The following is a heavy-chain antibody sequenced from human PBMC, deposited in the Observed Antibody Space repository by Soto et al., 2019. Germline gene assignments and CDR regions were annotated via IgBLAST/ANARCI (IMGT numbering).Heavy chain of an antibody. V-gene: IGHV1-46*01. D-gene: IGHD2-21*01. CDR1: GYTFTSYY. CDR2: INPSGGRI. Sequence: ASVKVSCKASGYTFTSYYMHWVRQAPGQGLEWMGIINPSGGRITYAQNFQGRVTMTRDTSTSTVYMELSSLRSEDTAVYYCATVGDCGGDCYNFMDVWGKGTTVTVSS. CDR3: ATVGDCGGDCYNFMDV. J-gene: IGHJ6*03.